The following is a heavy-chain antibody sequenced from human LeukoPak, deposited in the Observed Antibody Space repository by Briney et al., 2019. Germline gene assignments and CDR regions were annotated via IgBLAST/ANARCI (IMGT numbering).Heavy chain of an antibody. CDR3: AHHRGSLDSDTEYFQH. J-gene: IGHJ1*01. CDR1: GFTFASYA. Sequence: GGSLRLSCAASGFTFASYAMSWVRQAPGKGLEWVSATSGSGGSTYYADSVKGRFTISRDNSKSTLYLQMNSLSAEDMAVYYCAHHRGSLDSDTEYFQHWGQGTLVTVSS. V-gene: IGHV3-23*01. CDR2: TSGSGGST. D-gene: IGHD3-22*01.